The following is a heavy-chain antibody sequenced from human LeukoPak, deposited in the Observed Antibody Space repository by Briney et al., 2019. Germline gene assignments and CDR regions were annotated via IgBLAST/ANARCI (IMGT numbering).Heavy chain of an antibody. CDR2: FYYSGSP. D-gene: IGHD3-22*01. Sequence: SETLSLTCTVSGGSIRSSYYYWGWIRQPPGKGLEWIGSFYYSGSPYYNPSLKSRVTISVDTSTNQFSLKLSSVTAADTAVYYCARLPNYYDSSGYYPHFDYWGQGTLVTVSS. CDR3: ARLPNYYDSSGYYPHFDY. V-gene: IGHV4-39*01. CDR1: GGSIRSSYYY. J-gene: IGHJ4*02.